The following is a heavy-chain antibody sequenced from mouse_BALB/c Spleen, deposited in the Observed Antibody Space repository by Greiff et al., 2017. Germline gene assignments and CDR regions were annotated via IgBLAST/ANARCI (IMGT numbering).Heavy chain of an antibody. D-gene: IGHD4-1*01. J-gene: IGHJ2*01. CDR2: INSNGGST. CDR3: ARTGTGDFDY. Sequence: EVKVVESGGGLVQPGGSLKLSCAASGFTFSSYGMSWVRQTPDKRLELVATINSNGGSTYYPDSVKGRFTISRDNAKNTLYLQMSSLKSEDTAMYYCARTGTGDFDYWGQGTTLTVSS. V-gene: IGHV5-6-3*01. CDR1: GFTFSSYG.